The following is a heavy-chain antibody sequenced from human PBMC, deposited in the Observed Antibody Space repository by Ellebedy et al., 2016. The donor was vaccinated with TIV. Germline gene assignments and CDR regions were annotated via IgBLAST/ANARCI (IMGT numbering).Heavy chain of an antibody. Sequence: MPSETLSLTCTVSGGSISSGDYYWSWIRQPPGKGLEWIGYIYYSGSTYYNPSLKSRVTISVDTSKNQFSLKLSSVTAADTAVYYCAREGGFSSGWYNPDPDYWGQGTLVTVSS. D-gene: IGHD6-19*01. CDR1: GGSISSGDYY. CDR2: IYYSGST. J-gene: IGHJ4*02. V-gene: IGHV4-30-4*01. CDR3: AREGGFSSGWYNPDPDY.